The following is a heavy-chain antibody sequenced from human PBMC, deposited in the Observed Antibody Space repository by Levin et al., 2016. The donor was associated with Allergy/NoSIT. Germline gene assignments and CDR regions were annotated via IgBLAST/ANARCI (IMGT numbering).Heavy chain of an antibody. CDR3: ASKMAVVTASSSAFDI. D-gene: IGHD3-22*01. Sequence: VRQAPGKGLVWVSRINSDGSGTTYADSVKGRFTISTDNAKNTLYLQMNSLRAEDTAVYYCASKMAVVTASSSAFDIWGQGTMVTVSS. J-gene: IGHJ3*02. V-gene: IGHV3-74*01. CDR2: INSDGSGT.